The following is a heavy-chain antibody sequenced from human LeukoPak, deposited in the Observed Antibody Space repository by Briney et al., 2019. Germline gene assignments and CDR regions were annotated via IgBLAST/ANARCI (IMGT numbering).Heavy chain of an antibody. CDR1: GGSISSSTYY. CDR2: IYYSGST. J-gene: IGHJ5*02. Sequence: SETLSLTCTVSGGSISSSTYYWGWIRQPPGKGLEWIGTIYYSGSTNYNPSLKSRVTISVDTSKNQFSLKLSSVTAADTAVYYCAREAHYGSGSYYSLTPENWFDPWGQGTLVTVSS. V-gene: IGHV4-39*07. CDR3: AREAHYGSGSYYSLTPENWFDP. D-gene: IGHD3-10*01.